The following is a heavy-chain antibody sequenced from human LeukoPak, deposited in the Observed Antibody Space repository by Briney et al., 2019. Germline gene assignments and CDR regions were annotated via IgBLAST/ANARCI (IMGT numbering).Heavy chain of an antibody. CDR3: ARDRIGSYAPFDY. Sequence: PGGSLRLSCAASGFTFSSYAMSWVRQAPGKGLEWVSSISSSSSYIYYADSVKGRFTISRDNAKNSLYLQMNSLRAEDTAVYYCARDRIGSYAPFDYWGQGTLVTVSS. J-gene: IGHJ4*02. D-gene: IGHD2-15*01. CDR1: GFTFSSYA. CDR2: ISSSSSYI. V-gene: IGHV3-21*01.